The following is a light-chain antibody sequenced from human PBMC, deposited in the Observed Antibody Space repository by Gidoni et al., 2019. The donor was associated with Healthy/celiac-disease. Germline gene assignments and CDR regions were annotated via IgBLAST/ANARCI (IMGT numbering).Light chain of an antibody. J-gene: IGKJ2*01. CDR1: QSVLYSSNNKNY. CDR3: QQYYSTPYT. V-gene: IGKV4-1*01. CDR2: WAS. Sequence: DIVMTQSTDSLAVSLGERATNNCKSSQSVLYSSNNKNYLAWYQQKPGQPPKLLIYWASTRESGVPDRFSGSGSGTDFTRTISSLQVEDVAVYYCQQYYSTPYTFGQGTKLEIK.